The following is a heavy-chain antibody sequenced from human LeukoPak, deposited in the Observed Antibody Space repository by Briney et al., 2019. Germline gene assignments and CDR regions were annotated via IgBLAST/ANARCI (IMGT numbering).Heavy chain of an antibody. Sequence: PGGSLRLSCAASGFTVSSNYMSWVRQAPGKGLEWVSVIYSGGSTYYADSVRGRFTISRDNSKNTLYLQMNSLRAEDTAVYFCARGRITMIRGVNIRKGPPEDYYYMDVWGTGTTVTVSS. CDR2: IYSGGST. CDR3: ARGRITMIRGVNIRKGPPEDYYYMDV. V-gene: IGHV3-53*01. D-gene: IGHD3-10*01. CDR1: GFTVSSNY. J-gene: IGHJ6*03.